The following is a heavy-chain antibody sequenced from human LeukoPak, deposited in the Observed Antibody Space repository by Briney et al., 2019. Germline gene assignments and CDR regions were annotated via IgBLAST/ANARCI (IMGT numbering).Heavy chain of an antibody. CDR2: IIPIFGTA. D-gene: IGHD2-15*01. J-gene: IGHJ4*02. Sequence: ASVKVSCKASGGTFSSYAISWVRQAPGQGLEWMGGIIPIFGTANYAQKFQGRVTITADKSTSTAYMELSSLRSEDTAVYYCARTSHCSGGSCYSGWLLDYWGQGTLVTVSS. V-gene: IGHV1-69*06. CDR3: ARTSHCSGGSCYSGWLLDY. CDR1: GGTFSSYA.